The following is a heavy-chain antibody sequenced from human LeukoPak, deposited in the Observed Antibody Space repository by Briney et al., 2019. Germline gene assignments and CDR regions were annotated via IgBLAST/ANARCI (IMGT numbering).Heavy chain of an antibody. CDR3: AGEITMVRGKSSAYYYGMDV. Sequence: GGSLRLSCAASGFTFSSYAISWVRQAPGKGLEWVSVIYSGGSTYYADSVKGRFTISRDNSKNTLYLQMNSLRAEDTAVYYCAGEITMVRGKSSAYYYGMDVWGKGTTVTVSS. J-gene: IGHJ6*04. CDR1: GFTFSSYA. CDR2: IYSGGST. V-gene: IGHV3-53*01. D-gene: IGHD3-10*01.